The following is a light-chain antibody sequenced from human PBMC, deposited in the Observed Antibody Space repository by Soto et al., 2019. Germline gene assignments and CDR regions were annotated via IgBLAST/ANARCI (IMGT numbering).Light chain of an antibody. Sequence: DIQMTQSPSSLSASVGDRVTITCRASQSITYHLAWYQQKPGKAPKLLIYKASILESGVPSRFSGSGSGTEFTLTISSLQPDDFAAYDCLSYDSYSSTFGQGTKLEIK. CDR1: QSITYH. CDR3: LSYDSYSST. CDR2: KAS. J-gene: IGKJ2*01. V-gene: IGKV1-5*03.